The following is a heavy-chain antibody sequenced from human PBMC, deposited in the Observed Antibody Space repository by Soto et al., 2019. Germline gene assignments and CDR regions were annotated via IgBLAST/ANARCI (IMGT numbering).Heavy chain of an antibody. Sequence: QVQLVQSGAEVKKPGSSVKVSCKASGGTFSSYAISWVRQAPGQGLEWMGGIIPILGTANYAQKFQGRVTITADESTSTAYMELSSLRSEDTAVYYCARSPVYCSSTSCYAPIYYGMDVWGQGTTVTVSS. CDR1: GGTFSSYA. V-gene: IGHV1-69*01. J-gene: IGHJ6*02. CDR2: IIPILGTA. D-gene: IGHD2-2*01. CDR3: ARSPVYCSSTSCYAPIYYGMDV.